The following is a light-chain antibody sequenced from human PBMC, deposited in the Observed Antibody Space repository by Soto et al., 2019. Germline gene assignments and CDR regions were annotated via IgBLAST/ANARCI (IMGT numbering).Light chain of an antibody. CDR1: SSDVGGYNY. CDR2: EVS. Sequence: QSALTQPASVSGSLGQSITISCTGTSSDVGGYNYVSWYQQHPGKAPKLIIYEVSSRPSGVSNRFSGSKSGNTASLTISGLQSEDEADCYCNSYTSKSTGVFGTGTKLTVL. J-gene: IGLJ1*01. V-gene: IGLV2-14*01. CDR3: NSYTSKSTGV.